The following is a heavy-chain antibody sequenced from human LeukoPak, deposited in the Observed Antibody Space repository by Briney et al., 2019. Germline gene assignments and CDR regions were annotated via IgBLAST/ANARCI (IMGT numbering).Heavy chain of an antibody. J-gene: IGHJ4*02. CDR2: IWYDGSNK. V-gene: IGHV3-33*03. Sequence: GGSLRLSCAASGFTFSSHGMHWVRQAPGKGPEWVAIIWYDGSNKFHADSVKGRFTISRDNSKNMLYLQMNSVRSEDTGVYRSAGWTGGGAALAAAGGGHFGYWGQGTLVTVSS. D-gene: IGHD6-13*01. CDR1: GFTFSSHG. CDR3: AGWTGGGAALAAAGGGHFGY.